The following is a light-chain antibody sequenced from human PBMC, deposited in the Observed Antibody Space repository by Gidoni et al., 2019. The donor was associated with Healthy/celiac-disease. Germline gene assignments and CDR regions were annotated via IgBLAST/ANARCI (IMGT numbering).Light chain of an antibody. Sequence: DIVMTQSPLSLPVTPGEPASISCRSSQSLLHSNGYNYLDWYLQKPGQSPQLLLYLGSNRAPGVADRLSSSGSGADFTLKISRVEAEDVGVYYCMQALQTPVTFGQGTKLEIK. CDR1: QSLLHSNGYNY. J-gene: IGKJ2*01. CDR3: MQALQTPVT. V-gene: IGKV2-28*01. CDR2: LGS.